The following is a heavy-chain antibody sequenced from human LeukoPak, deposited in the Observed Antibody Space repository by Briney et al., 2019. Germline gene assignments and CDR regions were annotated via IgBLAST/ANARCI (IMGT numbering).Heavy chain of an antibody. CDR3: ARGGAARLHFQN. D-gene: IGHD6-6*01. Sequence: SETLSLTCTVSGGSISTYYWNWIRQPPGKGLEWIGYIYHSGSTNYNPSHQSRVTISVDTSKNQFSLNLNSVTAADTAVYYCARGGAARLHFQNWGQGTLVTVSS. CDR2: IYHSGST. CDR1: GGSISTYY. J-gene: IGHJ1*01. V-gene: IGHV4-59*01.